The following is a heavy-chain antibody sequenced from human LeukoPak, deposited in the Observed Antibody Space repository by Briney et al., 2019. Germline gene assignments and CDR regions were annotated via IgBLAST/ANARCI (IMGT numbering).Heavy chain of an antibody. CDR3: ARKIYRIRITMVRGVIINNNWFDP. CDR1: GGSFSGYF. CDR2: INHSGST. V-gene: IGHV4-34*01. D-gene: IGHD3-10*01. J-gene: IGHJ5*02. Sequence: PSETLSLTCAVYGGSFSGYFWSWIRQPPGKGLEWIGEINHSGSTNYNPSLKSRVTISVDTSKNQFSLRLSSVTAADTAVYYCARKIYRIRITMVRGVIINNNWFDPWGQGTLVTVSS.